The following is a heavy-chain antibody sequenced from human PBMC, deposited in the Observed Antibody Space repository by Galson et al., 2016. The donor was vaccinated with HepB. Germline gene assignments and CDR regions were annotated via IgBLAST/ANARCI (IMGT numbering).Heavy chain of an antibody. D-gene: IGHD1-26*01. CDR2: IRGSGDIT. J-gene: IGHJ4*02. Sequence: SLRLSCAASGFTFSNYAMSWVRQAPVKGLEWVSTIRGSGDITYYADSVKGRFTISRDNSKNTLYVQMNNLGAEDTAVYYCAKEDNIAGATTRNNWGQGTLVTVAS. CDR3: AKEDNIAGATTRNN. CDR1: GFTFSNYA. V-gene: IGHV3-23*01.